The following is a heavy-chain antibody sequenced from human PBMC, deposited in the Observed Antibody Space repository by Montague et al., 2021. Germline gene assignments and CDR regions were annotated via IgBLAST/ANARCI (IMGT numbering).Heavy chain of an antibody. CDR2: ICDGGSA. V-gene: IGHV4-61*01. Sequence: SETLSLTCSVSGDSVRCGIYRWGWIRQSPGKGLEWIGYICDGGSATYKTSLGSRVTMSLDTSSNQFSLNLRSATAADTAVYYCAAYYYGGGGRGSWGQGTLVTVSS. J-gene: IGHJ5*02. CDR1: GDSVRCGIYR. CDR3: AAYYYGGGGRGS. D-gene: IGHD3-22*01.